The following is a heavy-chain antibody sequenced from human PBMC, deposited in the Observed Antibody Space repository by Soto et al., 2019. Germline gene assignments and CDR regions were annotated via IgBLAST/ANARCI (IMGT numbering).Heavy chain of an antibody. CDR3: ARHEADSSGWLNWFDP. J-gene: IGHJ5*02. V-gene: IGHV4-39*01. CDR1: GGSISSSSYY. CDR2: IYYSGST. D-gene: IGHD6-19*01. Sequence: KQSQTLSLTCTVSGGSISSSSYYWGWIRQPPGKGLEWIGSIYYSGSTYYNPSLKSRVTISVDTSKNQFSLKLSSVTAADTAVYYCARHEADSSGWLNWFDPWGQGTLVTVSS.